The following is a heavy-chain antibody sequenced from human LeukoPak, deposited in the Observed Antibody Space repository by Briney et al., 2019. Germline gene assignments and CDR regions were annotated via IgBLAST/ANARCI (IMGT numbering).Heavy chain of an antibody. CDR2: IYYSGST. CDR1: GGSISSGGYY. V-gene: IGHV4-31*03. J-gene: IGHJ4*02. D-gene: IGHD2-2*01. Sequence: SETLSLTCTVSGGSISSGGYYWSWLRQHPGKGLEWIGYIYYSGSTYYNPSLKSRVTISVDTSKNQFSLKLSSVTAADTAVYYCARDRLIDCSSTSCYRRLDYWGQGTLVTVSS. CDR3: ARDRLIDCSSTSCYRRLDY.